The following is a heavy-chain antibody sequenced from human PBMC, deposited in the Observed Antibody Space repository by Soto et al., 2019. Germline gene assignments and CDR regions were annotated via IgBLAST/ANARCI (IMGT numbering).Heavy chain of an antibody. J-gene: IGHJ6*02. D-gene: IGHD3-3*01. CDR3: ARDQEGFLEWLPSYGMDV. CDR1: GFTFSSYG. Sequence: GGSLRLSCAASGFTFSSYGMHWVRQAPGKGLERVAVIWYDGSNKYYADSVKGRFTISRDNSKNTLYLQMNSLRAEDTAVYYCARDQEGFLEWLPSYGMDVWGQGTTVTVSS. CDR2: IWYDGSNK. V-gene: IGHV3-33*01.